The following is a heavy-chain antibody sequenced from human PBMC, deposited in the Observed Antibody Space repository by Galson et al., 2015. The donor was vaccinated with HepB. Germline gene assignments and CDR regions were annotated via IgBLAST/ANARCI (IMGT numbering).Heavy chain of an antibody. CDR2: ISSSGSTI. D-gene: IGHD1-26*01. V-gene: IGHV3-48*03. Sequence: SLRLSCAASGFTFSSYEMNWVRQAPGKGLEWVSYISSSGSTIYYADSVKGRFTISRDNAKNSLYLQMNSLRAEDTAVYYCARDLLGGSTDYWGQGTLVTVSS. CDR3: ARDLLGGSTDY. J-gene: IGHJ4*02. CDR1: GFTFSSYE.